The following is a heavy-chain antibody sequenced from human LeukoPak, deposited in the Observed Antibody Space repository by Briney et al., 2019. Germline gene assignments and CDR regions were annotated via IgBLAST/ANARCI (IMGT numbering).Heavy chain of an antibody. CDR2: IYYSGST. CDR3: ARLTVVPPGAFDI. CDR1: GGSISSSSYY. D-gene: IGHD4-23*01. J-gene: IGHJ3*02. V-gene: IGHV4-39*01. Sequence: SETLSLTCTVSGGSISSSSYYWDWIRQPPGKGLEWIGSIYYSGSTYCNPSLKSRVTISVDTSKNQFSLKLSSVTAADTAVYYCARLTVVPPGAFDIWGQGTMVTVSS.